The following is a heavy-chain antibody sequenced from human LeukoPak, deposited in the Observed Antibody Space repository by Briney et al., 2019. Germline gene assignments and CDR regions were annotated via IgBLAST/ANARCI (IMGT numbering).Heavy chain of an antibody. V-gene: IGHV1-46*01. CDR2: INPSGGST. Sequence: GASVKVSCKASGYTFTNYGISWVRQAPRQGLEWMGIINPSGGSTSYAQKFQGRVTMTRDTSTSTVYMELSSLRSEDTAVYYCARTRDDYTHADYWGQGTLVTVSS. CDR3: ARTRDDYTHADY. CDR1: GYTFTNYG. J-gene: IGHJ4*02. D-gene: IGHD5-24*01.